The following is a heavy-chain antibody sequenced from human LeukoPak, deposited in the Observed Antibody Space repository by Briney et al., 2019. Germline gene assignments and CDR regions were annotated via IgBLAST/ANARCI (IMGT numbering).Heavy chain of an antibody. CDR3: ARDNSGFDY. Sequence: SAKISCKASGFTFTGYYMHWVRDAPGQGLEWMAWINPNSGGTDYAQMFQGRVTMTRDTSISTAYMELSRLRSDDTAVYYCARDNSGFDYWGQGTLVTVSS. D-gene: IGHD7-27*01. CDR1: GFTFTGYY. CDR2: INPNSGGT. V-gene: IGHV1-2*02. J-gene: IGHJ4*02.